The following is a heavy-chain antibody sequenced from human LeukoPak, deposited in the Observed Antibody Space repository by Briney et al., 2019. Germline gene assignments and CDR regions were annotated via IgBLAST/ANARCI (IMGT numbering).Heavy chain of an antibody. D-gene: IGHD3-22*01. V-gene: IGHV4-59*12. J-gene: IGHJ1*01. CDR2: IYYSGST. CDR3: ARGSGDSSGYYLDIEYFQH. CDR1: GGSISSNY. Sequence: PSETLSLTGTVSGGSISSNYGSWIRQPPGKGLEWIGYIYYSGSTNYNPSLESRVTISVDTSEKQFSLQLSSVTAADTAVYYCARGSGDSSGYYLDIEYFQHWGQGTLVTVSS.